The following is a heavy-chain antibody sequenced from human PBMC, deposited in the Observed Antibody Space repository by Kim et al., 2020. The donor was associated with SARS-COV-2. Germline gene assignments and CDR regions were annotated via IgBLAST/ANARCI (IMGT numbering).Heavy chain of an antibody. CDR3: AKDQGGSGSYYCGS. J-gene: IGHJ4*02. V-gene: IGHV3-30*02. D-gene: IGHD3-10*01. Sequence: ADSVKGRFTISRDNSKNTLYLQMNSLRAEDTAVYYCAKDQGGSGSYYCGSWGQGTLVTVSS.